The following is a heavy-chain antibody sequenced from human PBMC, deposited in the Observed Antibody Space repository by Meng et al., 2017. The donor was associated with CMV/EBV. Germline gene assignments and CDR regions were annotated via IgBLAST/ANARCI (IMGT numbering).Heavy chain of an antibody. J-gene: IGHJ4*02. CDR1: GGSFSGYY. CDR2: INHSGST. CDR3: ARRDGYKGGLDY. Sequence: SETLSLTCAVYGGSFSGYYWSWIRQPPGKGLEWIGEINHSGSTNYNPSLESRVTISVDTSKNQFSLKLSSVTAADTAVYYCARRDGYKGGLDYWGQGTLVTVSS. D-gene: IGHD5-24*01. V-gene: IGHV4-34*01.